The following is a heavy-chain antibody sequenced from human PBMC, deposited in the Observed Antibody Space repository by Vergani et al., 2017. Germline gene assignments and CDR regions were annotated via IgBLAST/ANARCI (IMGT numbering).Heavy chain of an antibody. Sequence: EVQLVESGGGLVQPGGSLRLSCAASGFTFSSYSMNWVRQAPGKGLEWVSYISSSSSTIYYADSVKGRFTISRDNAKNSLYLQMNSLRAEDTAVYYCARDPDNNWEVSGAPLDVWGKGTTVTVSS. V-gene: IGHV3-48*01. CDR3: ARDPDNNWEVSGAPLDV. J-gene: IGHJ6*04. CDR1: GFTFSSYS. CDR2: ISSSSSTI. D-gene: IGHD1-20*01.